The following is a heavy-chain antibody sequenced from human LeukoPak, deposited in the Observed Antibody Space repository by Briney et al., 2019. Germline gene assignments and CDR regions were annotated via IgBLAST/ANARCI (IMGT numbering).Heavy chain of an antibody. Sequence: GGSLQISCKGSGSIFTSYWIGWVRQVPGKGLEWMGIIYPGDSDTRYSPSFQGQVTISADKSISTAYLQWSSLKASDTAMYYCARLSSSSGLTVHNWFDPWGQGTLVTVSS. CDR3: ARLSSSSGLTVHNWFDP. V-gene: IGHV5-51*01. D-gene: IGHD6-13*01. CDR1: GSIFTSYW. J-gene: IGHJ5*02. CDR2: IYPGDSDT.